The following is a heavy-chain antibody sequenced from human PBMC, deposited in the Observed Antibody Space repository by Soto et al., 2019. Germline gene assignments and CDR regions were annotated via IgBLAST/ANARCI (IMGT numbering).Heavy chain of an antibody. CDR2: IDPSDSYT. D-gene: IGHD3-22*01. J-gene: IGHJ3*02. CDR3: ARHVHSSGYYVAFDI. Sequence: GESLKISCKGSGYSFTSYWISWVRQMPGKGLEWMGRIDPSDSYTNYSPSFQGHVTISADKSISTAYLQWSSLKASDTAMYYCARHVHSSGYYVAFDIWGQGTMVTVSS. V-gene: IGHV5-10-1*01. CDR1: GYSFTSYW.